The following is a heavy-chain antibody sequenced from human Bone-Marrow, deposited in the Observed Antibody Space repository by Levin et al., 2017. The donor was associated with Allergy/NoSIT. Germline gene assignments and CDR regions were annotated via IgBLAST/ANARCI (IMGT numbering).Heavy chain of an antibody. CDR2: IRSKAYGGTT. J-gene: IGHJ6*02. D-gene: IGHD3-3*01. Sequence: PGGSLRLSCTASGFTFGDYAMSWVRQAPGKGLEWVGFIRSKAYGGTTEYAASVKGRFTISRDDSKSIAYLQMNSLKTEDTAVYYCTRVRRITIFGVVIIPVWPYYYYGMDVWGQGTTVTVSS. CDR1: GFTFGDYA. CDR3: TRVRRITIFGVVIIPVWPYYYYGMDV. V-gene: IGHV3-49*04.